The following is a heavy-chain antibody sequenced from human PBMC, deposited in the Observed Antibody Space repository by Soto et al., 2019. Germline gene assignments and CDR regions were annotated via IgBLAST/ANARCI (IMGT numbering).Heavy chain of an antibody. CDR2: IYYSGST. D-gene: IGHD4-17*01. CDR3: ARHPDYAGPMVRGEDYFDY. Sequence: PSETLSLTCTVSGGSISSSSYYWGWIRQPPGKGLEWIGSIYYSGSTYYNPSLKSRVTISVDTSKNQFSLKLSSVTAADTAVYYCARHPDYAGPMVRGEDYFDYWGQGTLVTVSS. V-gene: IGHV4-39*01. CDR1: GGSISSSSYY. J-gene: IGHJ4*02.